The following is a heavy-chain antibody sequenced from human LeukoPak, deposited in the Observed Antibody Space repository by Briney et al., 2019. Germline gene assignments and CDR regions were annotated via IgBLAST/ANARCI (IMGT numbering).Heavy chain of an antibody. CDR2: TYYRSEWYH. V-gene: IGHV6-1*01. J-gene: IGHJ5*02. CDR3: ARDVNGAFTRSWFDP. Sequence: SQTLSLTCAISGDSVSSNNAAWVWIRQSPSRGLEWLGRTYYRSEWYHDYAVSVKSRISFNPDTSKNQFFLQLNSVTPEDTAVYYCARDVNGAFTRSWFDPWGQGTRVTVS. D-gene: IGHD4-17*01. CDR1: GDSVSSNNAA.